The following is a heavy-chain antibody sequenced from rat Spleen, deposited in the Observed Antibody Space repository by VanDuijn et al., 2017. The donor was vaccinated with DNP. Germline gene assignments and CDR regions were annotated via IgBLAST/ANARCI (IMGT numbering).Heavy chain of an antibody. V-gene: IGHV1-43*01. CDR3: ARRRLPYWYFDF. CDR1: GYTFTTYY. Sequence: QVQLQQSGAELAKPGSSVMISCRASGYTFTTYYIGWIKQTTGQGPEYIGYINMGSGGTNYNEKFRGKATLTVDTSSSTAFMQLSSLTPDDSAVYYCARRRLPYWYFDFWGPGTMVTVSS. CDR2: INMGSGGT. J-gene: IGHJ1*01. D-gene: IGHD1-4*01.